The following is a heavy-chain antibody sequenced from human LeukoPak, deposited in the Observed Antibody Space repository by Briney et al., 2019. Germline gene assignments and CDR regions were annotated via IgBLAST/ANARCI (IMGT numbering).Heavy chain of an antibody. Sequence: ASVKVSCKASGGTFSSYAISWVRQAPGQGLEWMGGIIPIFGTANYAQKFQGRVTITADKSTSTAYMELSSLRSEDTAVYYCARAVAGIFWFFDYWGQGTLVTVSS. CDR1: GGTFSSYA. CDR3: ARAVAGIFWFFDY. D-gene: IGHD6-19*01. J-gene: IGHJ4*02. V-gene: IGHV1-69*06. CDR2: IIPIFGTA.